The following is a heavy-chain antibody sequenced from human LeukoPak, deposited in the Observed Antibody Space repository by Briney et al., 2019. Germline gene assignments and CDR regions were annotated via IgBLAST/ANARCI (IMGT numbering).Heavy chain of an antibody. CDR3: ARGDSGYSYGPGVLDY. D-gene: IGHD5-18*01. CDR1: GFTFSSYE. Sequence: GGSLRLSCAASGFTFSSYEMNWVRQAPGKGLEWVSYISGSGSTIYYADSVKGRFTISRDNAKNSLYLQMNSLRAEDTAVYYCARGDSGYSYGPGVLDYWGQGTLVTVSS. CDR2: ISGSGSTI. J-gene: IGHJ4*02. V-gene: IGHV3-48*03.